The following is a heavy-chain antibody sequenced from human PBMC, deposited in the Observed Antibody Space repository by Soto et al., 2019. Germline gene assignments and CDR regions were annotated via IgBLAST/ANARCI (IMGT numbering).Heavy chain of an antibody. J-gene: IGHJ3*02. CDR2: IYYSGST. Sequence: QVQLQESGPGLVKPSETLSLTCTVSGDSISNYYWSWIRQPPGKGLEWIGYIYYSGSTNYNPSLRSRATISVDMPKNHFSLKLSAVTAADMAVYYCARHLWVGSSWYLGAFDIWGQGTMVTVSS. V-gene: IGHV4-59*08. D-gene: IGHD6-13*01. CDR1: GDSISNYY. CDR3: ARHLWVGSSWYLGAFDI.